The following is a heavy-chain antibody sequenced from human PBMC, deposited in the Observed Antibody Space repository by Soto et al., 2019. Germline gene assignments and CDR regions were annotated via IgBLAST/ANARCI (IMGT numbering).Heavy chain of an antibody. Sequence: SVKVSCKASGGTFSSYAMRWVRQAPGQGLEWMGGIIPICGTANYAQKFQGRVTITADESTSTAYMELSSLRCEETAVYYCARALAVSRFLEWSPLLAYYGMDVWGQGTTVTVSS. J-gene: IGHJ6*02. V-gene: IGHV1-69*13. CDR3: ARALAVSRFLEWSPLLAYYGMDV. CDR2: IIPICGTA. D-gene: IGHD3-3*01. CDR1: GGTFSSYA.